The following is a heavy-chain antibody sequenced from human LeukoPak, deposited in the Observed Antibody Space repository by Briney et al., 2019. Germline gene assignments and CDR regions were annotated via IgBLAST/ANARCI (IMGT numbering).Heavy chain of an antibody. D-gene: IGHD3-22*01. Sequence: PGGSLRLSCAASGFTFSSYAMSWVRQAPGKGLEWVSAISGSGGSTYYAYSVKGRFTISRDNSKKTLYLQMNSLRAEDTAVYYCAKTPLQYYYDSSGYSIVTDYWGQGTLVTVSS. CDR1: GFTFSSYA. CDR3: AKTPLQYYYDSSGYSIVTDY. V-gene: IGHV3-23*01. J-gene: IGHJ4*02. CDR2: ISGSGGST.